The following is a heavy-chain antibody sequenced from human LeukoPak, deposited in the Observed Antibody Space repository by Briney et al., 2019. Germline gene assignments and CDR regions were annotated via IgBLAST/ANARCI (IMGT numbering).Heavy chain of an antibody. J-gene: IGHJ6*02. CDR2: ISSSSSYI. CDR1: GFTFSSYS. CDR3: ARDGYLFASGMDV. V-gene: IGHV3-21*01. D-gene: IGHD6-13*01. Sequence: GGSLRLSCAASGFTFSSYSVNWVRQAPGKGLEWVSSISSSSSYIYYADSLKGRFTISRDNAKNSLYLQMNSLRAEDTAVYYCARDGYLFASGMDVWGQGTTVTVSS.